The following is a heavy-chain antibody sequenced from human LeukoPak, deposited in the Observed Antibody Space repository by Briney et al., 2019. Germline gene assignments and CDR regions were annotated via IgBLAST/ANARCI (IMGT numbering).Heavy chain of an antibody. CDR1: GFTFSSYW. Sequence: GGPLRLSCAASGFTFSSYWMSWVRQAPGKGLEWVANIKEDGSENYVDSVKGRFTISRDNAKNSLYLQMNSLRAEDTAVYYCVRDRWLGSSANHLDYWGQGTLVTVSS. J-gene: IGHJ4*02. CDR3: VRDRWLGSSANHLDY. CDR2: IKEDGSE. V-gene: IGHV3-7*01. D-gene: IGHD1-14*01.